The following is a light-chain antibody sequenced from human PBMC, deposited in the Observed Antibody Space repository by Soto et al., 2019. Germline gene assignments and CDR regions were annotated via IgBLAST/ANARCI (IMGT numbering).Light chain of an antibody. V-gene: IGLV2-14*01. CDR1: SSDVGGYNY. CDR3: SSYTSSNTYV. Sequence: ALTQPASVSGSPGQSITISCTGTSSDVGGYNYVSWYQQHPGKAPKLIIYEVSNRPSGVSNRFSGSKSDNTASLTISGLQAEDEADYYCSSYTSSNTYVFGTGTKVTVL. CDR2: EVS. J-gene: IGLJ1*01.